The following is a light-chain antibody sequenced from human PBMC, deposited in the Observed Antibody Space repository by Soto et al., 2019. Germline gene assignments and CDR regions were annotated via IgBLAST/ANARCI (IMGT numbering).Light chain of an antibody. CDR1: SSDVGAYDF. Sequence: QSVLTQPASVCVSPGLSVTISCTGTSSDVGAYDFVSWYQRHPDKAPKLMIYEVRGRPSGVSNRFSGSKSFNTATLTISGLQAEDEADYYCSSHTTRNTRVFGTGTKVTVL. J-gene: IGLJ1*01. CDR2: EVR. V-gene: IGLV2-14*03. CDR3: SSHTTRNTRV.